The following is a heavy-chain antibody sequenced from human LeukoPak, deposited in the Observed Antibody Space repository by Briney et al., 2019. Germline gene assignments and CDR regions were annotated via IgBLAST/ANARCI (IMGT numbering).Heavy chain of an antibody. J-gene: IGHJ6*02. Sequence: SETLSLTCTVSGGSISSYYWSWIRQPPGKGLEWIGYIYYSGSTYYNPSLKSRVTISVDTSKNQFSLKLSSVTAADTAVYYCARDTVTTGDYYYGMDVWGQGTTVTVSS. V-gene: IGHV4-59*06. D-gene: IGHD4-17*01. CDR1: GGSISSYY. CDR2: IYYSGST. CDR3: ARDTVTTGDYYYGMDV.